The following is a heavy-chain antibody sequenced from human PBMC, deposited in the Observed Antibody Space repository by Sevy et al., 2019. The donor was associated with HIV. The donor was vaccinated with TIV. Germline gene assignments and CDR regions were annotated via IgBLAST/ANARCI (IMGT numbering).Heavy chain of an antibody. Sequence: GGSLRLSCGASGFAFSRYGMHWVRQAPGKGLEWVAVIWHDGNSKYYADSVKGRFTISRDNSKNTLYLQMNSLRGDDSAVYFCARDPLYYSHRDSYHLKYYFDYWGQGTQVTVSS. CDR3: ARDPLYYSHRDSYHLKYYFDY. D-gene: IGHD3-10*01. CDR2: IWHDGNSK. CDR1: GFAFSRYG. J-gene: IGHJ4*02. V-gene: IGHV3-33*01.